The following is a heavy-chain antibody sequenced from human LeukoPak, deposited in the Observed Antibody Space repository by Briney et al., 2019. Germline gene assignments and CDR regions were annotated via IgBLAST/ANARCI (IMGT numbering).Heavy chain of an antibody. V-gene: IGHV3-48*01. D-gene: IGHD3-22*01. CDR2: ISSSSSTI. CDR1: GFTFSSYS. J-gene: IGHJ4*02. CDR3: ARDRYYDSSGTPV. Sequence: GGSLRLSCAASGFTFSSYSMNWVRQAPGKGLEWVSYISSSSSTIYYADSVKGRFTISRDNAKNSLYLQMNSLRAEDTALYYCARDRYYDSSGTPVWGQGTLVTVSS.